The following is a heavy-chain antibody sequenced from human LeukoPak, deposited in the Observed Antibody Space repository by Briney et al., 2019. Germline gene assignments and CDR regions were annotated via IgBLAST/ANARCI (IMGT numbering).Heavy chain of an antibody. Sequence: GGSLRLSCAASGFTFSSYYWMHWVRQAPGKGLEWVAVISYDGSNKYYADSVKGRFTISRDNSKNTLYLQMNSLRAEDTAVYYCATLTLDAFDIWGQGTMVTVSS. D-gene: IGHD1-14*01. V-gene: IGHV3-30-3*01. CDR3: ATLTLDAFDI. J-gene: IGHJ3*02. CDR2: ISYDGSNK. CDR1: GFTFSSYY.